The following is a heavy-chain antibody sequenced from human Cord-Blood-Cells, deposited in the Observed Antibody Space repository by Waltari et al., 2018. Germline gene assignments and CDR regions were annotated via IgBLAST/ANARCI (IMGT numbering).Heavy chain of an antibody. D-gene: IGHD7-27*01. J-gene: IGHJ2*01. CDR3: ARDGDRGSHWYFDL. CDR2: INPNSGGT. CDR1: GYTFTGYY. Sequence: QVQLVQSGAEVKKHGASVKVSCRASGYTFTGYYMHLVRVAPGQGLEWRGWINPNSGGTNYAQKFQGRVTMTRDTSISTAYMELSRLRSDDTAVYYCARDGDRGSHWYFDLWGRGTLVTVSS. V-gene: IGHV1-2*02.